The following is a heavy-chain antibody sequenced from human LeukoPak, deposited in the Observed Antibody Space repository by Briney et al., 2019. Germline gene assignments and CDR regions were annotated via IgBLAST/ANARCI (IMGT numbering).Heavy chain of an antibody. Sequence: SVKVSCKASGGPYSSYAISWVPQAPGQGLEWMGRIIPIFGTANYAQKFQGRVTITTDESTSTAYMELSSLRSEDTAVCYCASTIFGVVIASVWGQGTLVTVSS. CDR3: ASTIFGVVIASV. V-gene: IGHV1-69*05. CDR2: IIPIFGTA. J-gene: IGHJ4*02. CDR1: GGPYSSYA. D-gene: IGHD3-3*01.